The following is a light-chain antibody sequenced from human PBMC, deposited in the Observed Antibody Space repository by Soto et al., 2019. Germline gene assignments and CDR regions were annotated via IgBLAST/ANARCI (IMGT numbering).Light chain of an antibody. Sequence: QSALTQPASVSGSPGQSITISCTGTSSVIGAYNFVSWYQQHPGKAPKLMLYDVNIRPSGVSNRFSGSKSGNTASLTISGLQAEDEADYYCTSWTTSTTMIFGGGNKVTVL. CDR1: SSVIGAYNF. V-gene: IGLV2-14*03. J-gene: IGLJ2*01. CDR3: TSWTTSTTMI. CDR2: DVN.